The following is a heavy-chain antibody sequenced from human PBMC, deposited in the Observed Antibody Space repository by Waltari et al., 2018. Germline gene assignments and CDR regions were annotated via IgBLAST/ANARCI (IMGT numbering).Heavy chain of an antibody. D-gene: IGHD4-17*01. CDR2: ISSSSSYI. V-gene: IGHV3-21*01. J-gene: IGHJ2*01. CDR3: ARDRDYGDYEGPVANWYFDL. Sequence: LEWVSSISSSSSYIYYADSVKGRFTISRDNAKNSLYLQMNSLRAEDTAVYYCARDRDYGDYEGPVANWYFDLWGRGTLVTVSS.